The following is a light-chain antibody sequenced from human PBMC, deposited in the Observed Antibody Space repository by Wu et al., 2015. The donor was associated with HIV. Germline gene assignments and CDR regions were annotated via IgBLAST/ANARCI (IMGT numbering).Light chain of an antibody. V-gene: IGKV3D-20*02. Sequence: ENVLIQSPDTLPASPGEKVTLSCRVTEYVGDNYMAWYQQKPGQSPRLVLYETYKRATDISDRFSGAGSGTDFSLTISAVEPEDFAFYFCQQYSSSPITFGPGTRL. J-gene: IGKJ5*01. CDR2: ETY. CDR3: QQYSSSPIT. CDR1: EYVGDNY.